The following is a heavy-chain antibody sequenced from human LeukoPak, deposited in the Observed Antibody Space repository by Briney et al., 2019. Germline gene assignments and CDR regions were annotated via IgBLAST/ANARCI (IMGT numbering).Heavy chain of an antibody. Sequence: PSETLSLTCTVSGGSISSYYWSWIRQPPGKGLEWIGYIYYSGSTNYNPSLKSRVTISVDTSKNQFSLKLSSVTAADTAVYYCARVTGYVIEDYFDYWGQGTLVTVSS. J-gene: IGHJ4*02. CDR1: GGSISSYY. CDR3: ARVTGYVIEDYFDY. V-gene: IGHV4-59*01. CDR2: IYYSGST. D-gene: IGHD3-22*01.